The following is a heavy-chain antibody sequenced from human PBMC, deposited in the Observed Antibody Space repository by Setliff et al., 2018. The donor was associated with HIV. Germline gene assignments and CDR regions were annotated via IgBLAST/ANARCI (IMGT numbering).Heavy chain of an antibody. J-gene: IGHJ3*02. D-gene: IGHD3-22*01. CDR2: INPSGGST. CDR1: GYTFTSYY. Sequence: GASVKVSCKASGYTFTSYYMHWVRQAPGQGLEWMGIINPSGGSTSYAQKFQGRVTMTRDTSTSTVYMELSSLRSEDTAVYYCARDPFLDYYDDSGYPGGAFDIWGQGTMVTVSS. CDR3: ARDPFLDYYDDSGYPGGAFDI. V-gene: IGHV1-46*01.